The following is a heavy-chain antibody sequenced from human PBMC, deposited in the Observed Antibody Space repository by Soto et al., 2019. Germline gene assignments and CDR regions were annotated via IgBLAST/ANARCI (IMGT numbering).Heavy chain of an antibody. Sequence: GGSRRLSWAAARFAFSNYGISWVRQAPGKGLGWGSSSSYYGVGTSYADSVKGLFTISRDDSSNTVYLQMNNRRAEDTAVYYFAKSTRSSYGSGRYVTPDYWGQGTQVTVSS. CDR1: RFAFSNYG. CDR3: AKSTRSSYGSGRYVTPDY. CDR2: SSYYGVGT. J-gene: IGHJ4*02. V-gene: IGHV3-23*01. D-gene: IGHD3-10*01.